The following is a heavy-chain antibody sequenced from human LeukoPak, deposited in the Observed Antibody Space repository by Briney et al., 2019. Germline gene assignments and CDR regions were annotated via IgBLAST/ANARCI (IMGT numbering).Heavy chain of an antibody. CDR3: ARAKRGSITGTTKIDY. Sequence: SETLSLTCAVYGGSFSGYYWSWIRQPPGKGLEWIGEINHSGSTNYNPSLKSRATISVDTSKNQFSLKLSSVTAADTAVYYCARAKRGSITGTTKIDYWGQGTLVTVSS. J-gene: IGHJ4*02. V-gene: IGHV4-34*01. CDR2: INHSGST. CDR1: GGSFSGYY. D-gene: IGHD1-7*01.